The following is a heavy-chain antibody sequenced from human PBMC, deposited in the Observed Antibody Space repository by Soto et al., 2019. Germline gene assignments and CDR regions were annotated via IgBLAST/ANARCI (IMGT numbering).Heavy chain of an antibody. Sequence: ESGGGVVQPGRSLRLSCAASGFTFSSYGMHWVRQAPGKGLEWVAVISYDGSNKYYADSVKGRFTISRDNSKNTLYLQMNSLRAEDTAVYYCAKDRRVKFLYGSGFDYWGQGTLVTVSS. V-gene: IGHV3-30*18. D-gene: IGHD3-10*01. CDR1: GFTFSSYG. CDR2: ISYDGSNK. CDR3: AKDRRVKFLYGSGFDY. J-gene: IGHJ4*02.